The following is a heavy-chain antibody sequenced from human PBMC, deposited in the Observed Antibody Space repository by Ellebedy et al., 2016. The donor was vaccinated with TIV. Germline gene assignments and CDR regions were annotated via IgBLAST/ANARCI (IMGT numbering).Heavy chain of an antibody. CDR3: AKAYDFLSDNSFDI. V-gene: IGHV4-31*03. D-gene: IGHD3-3*01. Sequence: SETLSLTCTVSGGSISSGGYYWNWIRQHPGKGLEWIGYIYYSGSTYYNPSLKSRVMISIDTSKNQFSLKLSSVTAADTAVYYCAKAYDFLSDNSFDIWGQGTMVTVSS. J-gene: IGHJ3*02. CDR2: IYYSGST. CDR1: GGSISSGGYY.